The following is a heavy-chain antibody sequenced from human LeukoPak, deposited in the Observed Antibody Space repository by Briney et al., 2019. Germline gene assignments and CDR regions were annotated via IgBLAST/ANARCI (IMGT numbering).Heavy chain of an antibody. J-gene: IGHJ6*03. CDR2: ISSSGRTL. V-gene: IGHV3-48*03. Sequence: GGSLRLSCAASGFTFSSYEMTWVRQAPGKGLELVSYISSSGRTLSYADSVKGRFTIARDNAKNSLYLQMNSLRAEDTAIYYCAREGKDYYYMDVWGKGTTVTVSS. CDR3: AREGKDYYYMDV. CDR1: GFTFSSYE.